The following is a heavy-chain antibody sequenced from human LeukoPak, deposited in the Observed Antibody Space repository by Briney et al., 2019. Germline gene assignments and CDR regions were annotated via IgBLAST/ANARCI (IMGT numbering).Heavy chain of an antibody. CDR2: INPNSGGT. CDR1: GYTFTGCY. D-gene: IGHD3-16*01. Sequence: ASVKVSCKASGYTFTGCYMHWVRQAPGQGLEWMGWINPNSGGTNYAQKFQGRVTMTRDTSISTVYMELSRLRSDDTAVYYCAREVGDPPLGFCVYWGQGTLVTVSS. V-gene: IGHV1-2*02. CDR3: AREVGDPPLGFCVY. J-gene: IGHJ4*02.